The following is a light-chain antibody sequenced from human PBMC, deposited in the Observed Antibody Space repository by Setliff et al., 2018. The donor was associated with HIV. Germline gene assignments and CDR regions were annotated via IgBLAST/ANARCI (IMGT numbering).Light chain of an antibody. CDR1: SSDIGRYNY. CDR3: SSKTSISNLDV. CDR2: DVN. J-gene: IGLJ1*01. V-gene: IGLV2-14*01. Sequence: SPGQSIAIFCIGSSSDIGRYNYVSWYQQHPGQAPKLIVYDVNKRPSGVSNRFAGSKSDNMASLTISGLQADDEGDYYCSSKTSISNLDVFGTGTKVTVL.